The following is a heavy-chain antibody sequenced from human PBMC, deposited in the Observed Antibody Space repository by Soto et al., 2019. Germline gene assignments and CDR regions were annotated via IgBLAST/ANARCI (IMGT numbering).Heavy chain of an antibody. CDR3: ARHLPPLLYYGMDV. CDR2: IDPSDSYT. J-gene: IGHJ6*02. V-gene: IGHV5-10-1*01. D-gene: IGHD2-15*01. Sequence: GESLKIFCKGSGYSFTSYWISWVRQMPGKGLEWMGRIDPSDSYTNYSPSFQGHVTISADKSISTAYLQWSSLKASDTAMYYCARHLPPLLYYGMDVWGQGTTVTVSS. CDR1: GYSFTSYW.